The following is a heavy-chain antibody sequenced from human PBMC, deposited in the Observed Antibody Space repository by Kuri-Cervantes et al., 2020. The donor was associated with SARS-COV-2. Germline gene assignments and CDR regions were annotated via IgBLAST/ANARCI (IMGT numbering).Heavy chain of an antibody. CDR2: ISGSGGST. D-gene: IGHD6-13*01. CDR3: ARDLGAAAGTSSAFDY. V-gene: IGHV3-23*01. Sequence: GESLKISCAASGFTFSSYAMSWVRQAPGKGLEWVSAISGSGGSTYYADSVKGRFTISRDNSKNSLYLQMNSLRAEDTALYYCARDLGAAAGTSSAFDYWGQGTLVTVSS. J-gene: IGHJ4*02. CDR1: GFTFSSYA.